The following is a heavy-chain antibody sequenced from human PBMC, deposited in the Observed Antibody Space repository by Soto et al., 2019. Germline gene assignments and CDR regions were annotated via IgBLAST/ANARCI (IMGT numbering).Heavy chain of an antibody. CDR2: IYYSGST. D-gene: IGHD4-4*01. V-gene: IGHV4-59*01. CDR3: ARSPYYSNFDY. CDR1: GGSISSYY. Sequence: SETLSLTCTVSGGSISSYYWSWIRQPPGKGLEWIGYIYYSGSTNYNPSLKSRVTISVDTSKNQFSLKLSSVTAADTAVYYCARSPYYSNFDYWGQGTLVTVSS. J-gene: IGHJ4*02.